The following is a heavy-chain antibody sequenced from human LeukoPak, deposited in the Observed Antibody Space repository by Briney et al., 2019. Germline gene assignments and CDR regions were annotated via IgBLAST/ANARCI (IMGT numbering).Heavy chain of an antibody. J-gene: IGHJ6*03. CDR3: ARGGGAAAGHYYYYMDV. D-gene: IGHD6-13*01. CDR2: INHSGST. Sequence: SETLSLTCPVYAGSFSGYHWSWIRQPPGKGLEWIGEINHSGSTNYNPSLKSRVTISIDTSKNHFSLKLSSVTAADTAVYYCARGGGAAAGHYYYYMDVWGKGTTVTVSS. CDR1: AGSFSGYH. V-gene: IGHV4-34*01.